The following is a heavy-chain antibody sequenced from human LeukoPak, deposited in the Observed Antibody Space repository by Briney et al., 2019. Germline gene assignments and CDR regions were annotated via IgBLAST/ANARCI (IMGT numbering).Heavy chain of an antibody. CDR2: IYHSGST. V-gene: IGHV4-34*01. CDR3: ARWLRLGYCGSTSCEDS. CDR1: GGSFSGYY. Sequence: PSETLSLTCAVYGGSFSGYYWSWIRQPPGKGLEWIGEIYHSGSTNYNPSLKSRVTISVDTSKNQFSLRLTSVTAADTAVYYCARWLRLGYCGSTSCEDSWGQGTLVTVSS. J-gene: IGHJ4*02. D-gene: IGHD2-2*01.